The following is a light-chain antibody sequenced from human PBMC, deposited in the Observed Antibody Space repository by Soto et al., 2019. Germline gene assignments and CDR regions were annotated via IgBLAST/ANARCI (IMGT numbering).Light chain of an antibody. V-gene: IGLV1-44*01. CDR3: AAWDDSLNAYV. CDR2: SNS. J-gene: IGLJ1*01. CDR1: SSNIGSNI. Sequence: QSALTQSTSASGTPGQMVTISCSGSSSNIGSNIVNWYQQLPGTAPKLLIYSNSQRPSGVPDRFSGSKSGTSASLAIRGLQSEDEADYYCAAWDDSLNAYVFGTGTKLTVL.